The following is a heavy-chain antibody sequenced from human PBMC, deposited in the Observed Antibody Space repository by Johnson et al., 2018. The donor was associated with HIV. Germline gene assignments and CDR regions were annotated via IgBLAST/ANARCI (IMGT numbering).Heavy chain of an antibody. D-gene: IGHD3-16*01. CDR1: GFTFSSSW. CDR2: IRYDGSHK. Sequence: QVQLVESGGGLVQPGGSLRLSCAASGFTFSSSWMSWVRQAPGKGLEWVAFIRYDGSHKYYVDSVKGRFTISRDNSKNTLSLQMNSLRAEDTAVYYCTKMGALDAFDIWGQGTMVTVSS. J-gene: IGHJ3*02. CDR3: TKMGALDAFDI. V-gene: IGHV3-30*02.